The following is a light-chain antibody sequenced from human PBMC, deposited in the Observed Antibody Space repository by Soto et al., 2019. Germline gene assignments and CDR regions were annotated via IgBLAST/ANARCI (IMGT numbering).Light chain of an antibody. CDR2: DAY. CDR1: QSFRGL. CDR3: KQRHMWPIT. V-gene: IGKV3-11*01. Sequence: EVVLTQSPVTLSLSPGERATLSCRASQSFRGLLAWYQQKPGQAPRLLIYDAYNRATGIPPRFSGSGSGKDFTLTISSLEPEDSAVYYCKQRHMWPITFGQGTRLEIK. J-gene: IGKJ5*01.